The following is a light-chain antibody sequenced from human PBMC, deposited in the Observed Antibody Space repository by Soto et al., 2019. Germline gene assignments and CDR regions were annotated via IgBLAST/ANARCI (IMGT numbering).Light chain of an antibody. V-gene: IGLV1-51*02. CDR2: END. J-gene: IGLJ3*02. CDR1: SSNIGNKY. CDR3: GTWDATLGAWV. Sequence: QSVLTQPPSVSAAPGQKVTISCSGSSSNIGNKYVSWYQHLPGTAPKLLMYENDKRPSGIPDRFSGSKSGTSATLGIIGLQTGDEADYYCGTWDATLGAWVFGGGTKVTVL.